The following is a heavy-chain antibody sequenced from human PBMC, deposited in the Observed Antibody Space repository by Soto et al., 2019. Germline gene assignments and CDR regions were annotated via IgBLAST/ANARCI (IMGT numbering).Heavy chain of an antibody. CDR1: GGSISVYY. D-gene: IGHD3-9*01. J-gene: IGHJ4*02. CDR3: ARGVGSSPPRY. CDR2: VYDNGRP. V-gene: IGHV4-59*01. Sequence: LSLTCTISGGSISVYYWSWIRQSPRQGLEWIGYVYDNGRPYYSPSLKSRVTISADTSKNQISLKLTSATAADTAVYYCARGVGSSPPRYWGRGTLVTVS.